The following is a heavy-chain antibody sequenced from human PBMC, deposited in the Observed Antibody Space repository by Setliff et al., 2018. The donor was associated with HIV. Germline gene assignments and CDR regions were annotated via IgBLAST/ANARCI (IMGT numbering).Heavy chain of an antibody. V-gene: IGHV4-39*07. CDR1: GGSVSSYY. J-gene: IGHJ4*02. CDR2: AYYTGGA. Sequence: PSETLSLTCTVSGGSVSSYYWGWIRQPPGKKLEWIGSAYYTGGAYYNPSLKSRVTLSVDTSKNQFSLKLSSVTAADTAVYYCARTFYYETSGYYVFDSWGQGTLVTVSS. CDR3: ARTFYYETSGYYVFDS. D-gene: IGHD3-22*01.